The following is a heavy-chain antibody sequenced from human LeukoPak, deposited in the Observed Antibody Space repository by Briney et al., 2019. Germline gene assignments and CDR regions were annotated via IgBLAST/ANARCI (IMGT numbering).Heavy chain of an antibody. V-gene: IGHV4-30-4*01. CDR1: GGSISSGDYY. CDR2: IYYSGST. Sequence: PSQTLSLTCTVFGGSISSGDYYWSWIRQPPGKGLEWIGYIYYSGSTYYNPSLKSRVTISVDTSKNQFSLKLSSVTAADTAVYYCARVHCTNGVCYAFDYWGQGTLVTVSS. CDR3: ARVHCTNGVCYAFDY. J-gene: IGHJ4*02. D-gene: IGHD2-8*01.